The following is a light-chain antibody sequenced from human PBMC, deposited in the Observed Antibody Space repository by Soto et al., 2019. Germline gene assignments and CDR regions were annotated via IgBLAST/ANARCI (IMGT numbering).Light chain of an antibody. CDR2: GAS. CDR1: QSVSSN. J-gene: IGKJ4*01. Sequence: EMVLTQSPATLSVSPGERATLSCRASQSVSSNLACYQQRPGQAPRLLIPGASTRATGIPARFSASGSGTEFTLTISSLQSEDFAVYYCQQYNDWPLTFGGGTKVEIK. CDR3: QQYNDWPLT. V-gene: IGKV3D-15*01.